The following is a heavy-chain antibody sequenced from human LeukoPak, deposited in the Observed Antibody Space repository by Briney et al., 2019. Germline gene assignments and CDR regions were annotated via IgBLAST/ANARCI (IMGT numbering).Heavy chain of an antibody. J-gene: IGHJ4*02. D-gene: IGHD2-21*01. CDR2: IYHSGST. CDR1: GGSISSSNW. V-gene: IGHV4-4*02. Sequence: SETLSLTCAVSGGSISSSNWWSWVRQPPGKGLEWIGEIYHSGSTNYNPSLKSRVTISVDKSKNQFSLKLSSVTAADTAVYYCALRSAYCGGDCYTPQDYWGQGTLVTVSS. CDR3: ALRSAYCGGDCYTPQDY.